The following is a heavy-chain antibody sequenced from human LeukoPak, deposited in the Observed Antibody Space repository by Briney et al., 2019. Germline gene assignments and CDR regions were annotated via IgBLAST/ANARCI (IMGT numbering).Heavy chain of an antibody. CDR3: ARVFAAAVDY. V-gene: IGHV3-23*01. Sequence: PGGSLRLSCAASGFTFSNYAMSWVRQAPGKGLEWVSAISGSASSTYYADSVKGRFTISRDNSKNTLYLQMNSLRAEDTAVYYCARVFAAAVDYWGQGTLVTVSS. CDR1: GFTFSNYA. D-gene: IGHD6-13*01. CDR2: ISGSASST. J-gene: IGHJ4*02.